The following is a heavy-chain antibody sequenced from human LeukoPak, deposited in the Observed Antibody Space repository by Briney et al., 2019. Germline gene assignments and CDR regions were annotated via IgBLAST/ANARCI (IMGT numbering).Heavy chain of an antibody. CDR3: ARGTMFPYYFDY. V-gene: IGHV3-30*02. CDR1: GFTFSSYA. J-gene: IGHJ4*02. CDR2: IQYDGSNE. Sequence: GGSLRLSWAAAGFTFSSYAMNWVRQAPGKWREWVAFIQYDGSNEYYAYSVKGRFTISRDNAKNSLYLQMNSLRSEDTAVYYCARGTMFPYYFDYWGQGTLVTVSS. D-gene: IGHD3-10*02.